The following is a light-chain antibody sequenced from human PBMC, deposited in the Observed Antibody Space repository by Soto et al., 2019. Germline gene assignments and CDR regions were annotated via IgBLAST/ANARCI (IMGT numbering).Light chain of an antibody. CDR3: SSFTSSSTWV. V-gene: IGLV2-14*01. Sequence: QSALTQPASLSGSPGQSITISCTGTSSDIGGHNYVSWYRHHPGKAPQLVIYEVTNRPSGVSNRFSGSKSDNTASLTISGLQTEDEAEYYCSSFTSSSTWVFGGGTKVTVL. CDR1: SSDIGGHNY. CDR2: EVT. J-gene: IGLJ3*02.